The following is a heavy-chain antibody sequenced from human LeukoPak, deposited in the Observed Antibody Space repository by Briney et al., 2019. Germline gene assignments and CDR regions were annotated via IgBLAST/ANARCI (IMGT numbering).Heavy chain of an antibody. J-gene: IGHJ5*02. CDR2: ISGSGGST. CDR1: GFTFSTYW. D-gene: IGHD3-9*01. CDR3: AKPYSGTILTGWFDP. V-gene: IGHV3-23*01. Sequence: TGGSLRLSCAASGFTFSTYWMSWVRQAPGKGLEWVSAISGSGGSTYYADSVKGRFTISRDNSKNTLYLQMNSLRAEDTALYYCAKPYSGTILTGWFDPWGQGTLVAVSS.